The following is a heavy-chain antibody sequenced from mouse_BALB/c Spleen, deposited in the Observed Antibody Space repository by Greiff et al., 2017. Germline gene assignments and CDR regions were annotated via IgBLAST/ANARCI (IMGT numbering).Heavy chain of an antibody. CDR1: GYTFTSYW. V-gene: IGHV1-69*02. Sequence: QVQLQQPGAELVKPGASVKLSCKASGYTFTSYWMHWVKQRPGQGLEWIGEIDPSDSYTNYNQKFKGKATLTVDKSSSTAYMQLSSLTSEDSAVYYCAREGPYYYGSRGGFAYWGQGTLVTVSA. CDR3: AREGPYYYGSRGGFAY. CDR2: IDPSDSYT. D-gene: IGHD1-1*01. J-gene: IGHJ3*01.